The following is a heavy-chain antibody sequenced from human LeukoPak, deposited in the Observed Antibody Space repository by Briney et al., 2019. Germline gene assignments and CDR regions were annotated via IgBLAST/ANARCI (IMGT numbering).Heavy chain of an antibody. D-gene: IGHD6-19*01. Sequence: GGSLRFSCAASGFTFSGSAMHWVRQASGKGLEWVGRIRSKANSYATAYAASVKGRFTISRDDSKNTAYLQMNSLKTEDTAVYYCTRRRGIAVAGTSYYYYMDVWGKGTTVTVSS. CDR2: IRSKANSYAT. CDR1: GFTFSGSA. V-gene: IGHV3-73*01. J-gene: IGHJ6*03. CDR3: TRRRGIAVAGTSYYYYMDV.